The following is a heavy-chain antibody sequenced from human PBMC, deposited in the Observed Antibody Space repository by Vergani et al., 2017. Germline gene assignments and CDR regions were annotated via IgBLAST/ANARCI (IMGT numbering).Heavy chain of an antibody. CDR3: ARGGWGYCSSTSCPTFDY. J-gene: IGHJ4*02. CDR2: IKQDGSEK. D-gene: IGHD2-2*01. V-gene: IGHV3-7*01. Sequence: QLVESGGGWVQPGGSLRLSCAASGFTFSSYWMSWVRQAPGKGLEWVANIKQDGSEKYYVDSVKGRFTISRDNAKNSLYLQMNSLRAEDTAVYYCARGGWGYCSSTSCPTFDYWGQGTLVTVSS. CDR1: GFTFSSYW.